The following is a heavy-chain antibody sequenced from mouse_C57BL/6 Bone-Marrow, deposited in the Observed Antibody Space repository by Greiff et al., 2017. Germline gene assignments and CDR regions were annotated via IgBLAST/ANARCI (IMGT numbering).Heavy chain of an antibody. CDR3: TRVVRGFAY. CDR2: IDPDNGGT. D-gene: IGHD1-1*01. CDR1: GYTFTDYD. Sequence: QVQLQQSGAELVKPGASVTLSCKASGYTFTDYDMHWVKQTPVNSLEWIGDIDPDNGGTAYNQKFKGKAILTVDKSSSTAYMELRSLTSEDSAVYYCTRVVRGFAYGGQGTLVTVSA. V-gene: IGHV1-15*01. J-gene: IGHJ3*01.